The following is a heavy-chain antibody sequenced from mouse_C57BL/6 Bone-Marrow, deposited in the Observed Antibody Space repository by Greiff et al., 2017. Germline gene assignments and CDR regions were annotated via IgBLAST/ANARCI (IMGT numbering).Heavy chain of an antibody. CDR2: IYPGDGDT. D-gene: IGHD2-2*01. Sequence: VQLQQSGPELVKPGASVMISCKASGYAFSSSWMNWVKQRPGKGLEWIGRIYPGDGDTNYNGKFKGKATLTADKSSSTAYMQLSRLTSEDSAVYFCARGGYDAWFAYWGQGTLVTVSA. V-gene: IGHV1-82*01. J-gene: IGHJ3*01. CDR3: ARGGYDAWFAY. CDR1: GYAFSSSW.